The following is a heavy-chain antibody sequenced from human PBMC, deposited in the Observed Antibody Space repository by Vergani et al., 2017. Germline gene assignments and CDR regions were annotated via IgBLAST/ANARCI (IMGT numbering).Heavy chain of an antibody. CDR2: IWYDGSNK. D-gene: IGHD3-10*01. Sequence: QVQLVESGGGVVQPGRSLRLSCAASGFTFSSYGMHWVRQAPGKGLEWVAVIWYDGSNKYYADSVKGRFTISRDNAKNSLYLQMNSLRAEDTAVYYCARFLYFSMVRGAGFDYWGQGTLVTVSS. CDR1: GFTFSSYG. CDR3: ARFLYFSMVRGAGFDY. V-gene: IGHV3-33*01. J-gene: IGHJ4*02.